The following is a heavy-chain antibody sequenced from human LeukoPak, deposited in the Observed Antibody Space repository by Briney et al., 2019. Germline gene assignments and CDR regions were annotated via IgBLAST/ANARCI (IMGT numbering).Heavy chain of an antibody. CDR1: GYTFTSYG. Sequence: ASVKVSCKASGYTFTSYGISWVRQAPGQGLEWMGWISAYNGNTNYAQKLQGRVTMTTDTSTSTAYMELRSLRSDDTAVYYCARDSGYSGHDYPGHYYYYGMDVWGKGTTVTVSS. CDR3: ARDSGYSGHDYPGHYYYYGMDV. CDR2: ISAYNGNT. D-gene: IGHD5-12*01. V-gene: IGHV1-18*04. J-gene: IGHJ6*04.